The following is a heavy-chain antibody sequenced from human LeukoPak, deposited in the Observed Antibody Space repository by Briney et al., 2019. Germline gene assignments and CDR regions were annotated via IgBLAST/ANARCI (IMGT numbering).Heavy chain of an antibody. CDR3: ARAYSGYVFDY. D-gene: IGHD5-12*01. Sequence: SETLSLTCTVSGGSLTTYYWSCFRQPPGRGLELIGYIYSSGTTNYNPSLKSRVTISIDTSKNQFSLKLSSVTAADTAVYYCARAYSGYVFDYWGQGTLVTVSS. V-gene: IGHV4-59*01. CDR2: IYSSGTT. CDR1: GGSLTTYY. J-gene: IGHJ4*02.